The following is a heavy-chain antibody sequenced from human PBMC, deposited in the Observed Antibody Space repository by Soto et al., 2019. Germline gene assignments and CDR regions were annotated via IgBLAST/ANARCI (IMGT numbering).Heavy chain of an antibody. CDR3: ARAAVAGPNYYYYYGMDV. CDR2: ISSSSSYI. D-gene: IGHD6-19*01. CDR1: GFTFSSYS. V-gene: IGHV3-21*01. J-gene: IGHJ6*02. Sequence: EVQLVESGGGLVKPGGSLRLSCAASGFTFSSYSMNWVRQAPGKGLEWVSSISSSSSYIYYADSVKGRLTISRDNAKNSLYLQMNSLRAEDTAVYYCARAAVAGPNYYYYYGMDVWGQGTTVTVSS.